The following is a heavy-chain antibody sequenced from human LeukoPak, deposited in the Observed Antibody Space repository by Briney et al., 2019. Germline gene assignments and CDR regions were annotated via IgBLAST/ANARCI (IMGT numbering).Heavy chain of an antibody. J-gene: IGHJ5*02. CDR2: ISGSGGST. Sequence: GGSLRLSCAASGFTFSTYEMNWVRQAPGKGLEWVSYISGSGGSTYYADSVKGRFTISRDNSKNTLYLQMNSLRAEDTAVYYCAKDEGYGGKRGPIDWFDPWGQGTLVTVSS. V-gene: IGHV3-23*01. D-gene: IGHD4-23*01. CDR1: GFTFSTYE. CDR3: AKDEGYGGKRGPIDWFDP.